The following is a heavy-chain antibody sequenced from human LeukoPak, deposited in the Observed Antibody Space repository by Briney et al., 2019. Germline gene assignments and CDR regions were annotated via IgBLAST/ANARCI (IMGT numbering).Heavy chain of an antibody. Sequence: SVKVSCKASGGTFSSYAISWVRQAPGQGLEWVGGIIPIFGTANYAQKFQGRVTITADESTSTAYMELSSPRSEDTAVYYCARGSWYYGSFDYWGQGTLVTVSS. D-gene: IGHD3-10*01. CDR3: ARGSWYYGSFDY. CDR1: GGTFSSYA. J-gene: IGHJ4*02. V-gene: IGHV1-69*13. CDR2: IIPIFGTA.